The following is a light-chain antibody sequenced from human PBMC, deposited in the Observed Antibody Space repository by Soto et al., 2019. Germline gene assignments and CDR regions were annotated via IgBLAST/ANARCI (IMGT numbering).Light chain of an antibody. Sequence: DIQMTQSPSTLSASVGDRVTITCRASQSISSWLAWYQQKPGKAPKLLIYKASTLQSGAPSRFSGSGSGTEFTLAISILQPDDSATYYCQQYNDNWTFGQGTKGEIK. CDR2: KAS. J-gene: IGKJ1*01. CDR1: QSISSW. CDR3: QQYNDNWT. V-gene: IGKV1-5*03.